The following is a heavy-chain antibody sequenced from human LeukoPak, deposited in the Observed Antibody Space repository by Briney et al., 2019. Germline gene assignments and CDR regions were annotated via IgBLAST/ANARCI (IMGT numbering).Heavy chain of an antibody. V-gene: IGHV4-59*01. Sequence: SETLSLTCTVSGGSISSYYWSWIRQPPGKGLEWIGCIYYSGSSNYNPSLKSRVTISVDTSKNQFSLKLSSVTAADTAVYYCARVEWGGWSYVFDYWGQGTLVTVSS. CDR3: ARVEWGGWSYVFDY. J-gene: IGHJ4*02. CDR2: IYYSGSS. D-gene: IGHD6-19*01. CDR1: GGSISSYY.